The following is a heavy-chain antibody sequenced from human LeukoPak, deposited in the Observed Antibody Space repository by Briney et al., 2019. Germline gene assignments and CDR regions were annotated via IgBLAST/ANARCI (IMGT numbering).Heavy chain of an antibody. J-gene: IGHJ4*02. Sequence: PGGSLRLSCSASGFTFSSCAMHWVRQAPGMGLEYVSGINDHGDTTHYGDSVRGRVTTSRDDSKNTVHLQMISLIAEDTAVYYCVKDLSGWYSFDYWGQGTLVTVSS. CDR2: INDHGDTT. V-gene: IGHV3-64*03. CDR3: VKDLSGWYSFDY. CDR1: GFTFSSCA. D-gene: IGHD6-19*01.